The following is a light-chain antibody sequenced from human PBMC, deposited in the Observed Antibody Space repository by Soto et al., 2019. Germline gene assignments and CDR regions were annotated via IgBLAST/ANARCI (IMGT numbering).Light chain of an antibody. CDR3: SSYTSGSTLCV. Sequence: QSVLTQPASVSGSPGQSITISYTGTSSDVGGYDFVSWYQQHSGKAPKLMIYEVSYRPSGVSNRFSGSKSGNTASLTISGVQAEDEADYYCSSYTSGSTLCVFGTGTKATVL. V-gene: IGLV2-14*01. CDR1: SSDVGGYDF. CDR2: EVS. J-gene: IGLJ1*01.